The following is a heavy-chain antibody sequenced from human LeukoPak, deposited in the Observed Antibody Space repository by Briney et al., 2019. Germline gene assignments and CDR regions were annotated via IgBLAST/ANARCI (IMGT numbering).Heavy chain of an antibody. Sequence: GGSLRLSCAASGFTFSTSAMSWVRQAPGKGLEWVSGISGSGDSTYYVDSVKGRFTISRDNSKNTLYVQMSSLRVEDTAVYYCAKPSARGYSSGWYFPDYWGQGILVTVSS. CDR3: AKPSARGYSSGWYFPDY. J-gene: IGHJ4*02. D-gene: IGHD6-19*01. CDR1: GFTFSTSA. CDR2: ISGSGDST. V-gene: IGHV3-23*01.